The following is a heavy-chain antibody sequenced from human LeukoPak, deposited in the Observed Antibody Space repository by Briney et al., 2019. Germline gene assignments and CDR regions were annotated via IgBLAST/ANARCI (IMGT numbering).Heavy chain of an antibody. V-gene: IGHV4-38-2*02. CDR2: IYHSGST. CDR1: GYSISSGYY. CDR3: AKGSGVAAAGRPPFFDY. Sequence: SETLSLTCTVSGYSISSGYYWGWIRQPPGKGLEWIGSIYHSGSTYYNPSLKSRVTISVDTSKNQFSLKLTSVTAADTAVYYCAKGSGVAAAGRPPFFDYWGQGTLVTVSS. D-gene: IGHD6-25*01. J-gene: IGHJ4*02.